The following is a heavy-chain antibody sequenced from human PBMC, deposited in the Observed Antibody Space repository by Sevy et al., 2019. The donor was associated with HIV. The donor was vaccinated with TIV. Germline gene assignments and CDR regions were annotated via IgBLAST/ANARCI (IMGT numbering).Heavy chain of an antibody. CDR2: IKSKTDGGTT. D-gene: IGHD3-22*01. CDR3: TTDVSSGYYYGYYYYGMDV. J-gene: IGHJ6*02. Sequence: GGSLRLSCAASGFTFSNAWMSWVRQAPGKGLEWVGCIKSKTDGGTTDYAAPVKGRFTISRDDSKNTLYPQMNSLKTEDTAVYYCTTDVSSGYYYGYYYYGMDVWGQGTTVTVSS. V-gene: IGHV3-15*01. CDR1: GFTFSNAW.